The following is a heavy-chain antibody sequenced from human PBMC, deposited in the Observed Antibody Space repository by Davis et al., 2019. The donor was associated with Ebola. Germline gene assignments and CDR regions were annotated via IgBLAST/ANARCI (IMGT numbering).Heavy chain of an antibody. CDR1: GFTFSSYS. CDR2: ISSSSSYI. Sequence: GESLKISCAASGFTFSSYSMNWVRQAPGKGLEWVSSISSSSSYIYYADSVKGRFTISRDNAKNSLYLQMNSLRAEDTAVYYCAARYGDYAPIDYWGQGTLVTASS. D-gene: IGHD4-17*01. V-gene: IGHV3-21*01. CDR3: AARYGDYAPIDY. J-gene: IGHJ4*02.